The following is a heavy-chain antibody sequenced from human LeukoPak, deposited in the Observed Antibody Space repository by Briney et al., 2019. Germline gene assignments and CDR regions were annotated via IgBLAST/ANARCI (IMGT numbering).Heavy chain of an antibody. J-gene: IGHJ6*03. V-gene: IGHV4-39*01. CDR1: GGSISSSPYY. CDR3: GEDYYVDV. Sequence: SETLSLTCTVSGGSISSSPYYWGWIRQPPGKGLEWIGSISYSGSTYYNPSLKSRVTISVDTSKNQFSLNLGSGTAADAAMYYGGEDYYVDVWGKGTTVTVSS. CDR2: ISYSGST.